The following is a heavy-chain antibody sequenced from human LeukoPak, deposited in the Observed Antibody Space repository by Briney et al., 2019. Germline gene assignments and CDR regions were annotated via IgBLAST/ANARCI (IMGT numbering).Heavy chain of an antibody. D-gene: IGHD3-10*01. CDR3: AREAGSGYFDL. V-gene: IGHV4-59*11. CDR1: GGSISSHY. CDR2: IYHTGIT. Sequence: SETLSLTCTVSGGSISSHYWSWIRQTPGKQLEWIGYIYHTGITNYNPSLKSRVTISMDTSKNQFSLKLSSMTAADTAVYYCAREAGSGYFDLWGRGTLVTVSS. J-gene: IGHJ2*01.